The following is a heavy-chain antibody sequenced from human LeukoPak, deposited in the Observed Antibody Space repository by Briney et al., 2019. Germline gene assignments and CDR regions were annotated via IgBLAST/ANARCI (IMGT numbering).Heavy chain of an antibody. D-gene: IGHD3-3*01. J-gene: IGHJ4*02. CDR2: IYGRDTT. Sequence: GGSLRLSCAASGFSVSNNYLSWVRQAPGRGLEWVSLIYGRDTTYYADSVKGRFTISRDDSKNTVYLQMNSLRAEDTAVYYCARGGRLRFLEWLFHYWGQGTLVTVSS. CDR1: GFSVSNNY. V-gene: IGHV3-66*01. CDR3: ARGGRLRFLEWLFHY.